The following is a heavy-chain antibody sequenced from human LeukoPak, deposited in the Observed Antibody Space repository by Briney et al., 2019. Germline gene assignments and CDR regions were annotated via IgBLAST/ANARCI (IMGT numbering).Heavy chain of an antibody. CDR2: IYYSGST. Sequence: SQTLSLTCTVSGASIRSGDYYWRWIRQPPGKGLEWIGYIYYSGSTNYNPSLKSRVTISVDTSKNQFSLKLSSVTAADTAVYYCARDRSAGSWGQGTLVTVSS. CDR3: ARDRSAGS. CDR1: GASIRSGDYY. V-gene: IGHV4-61*08. J-gene: IGHJ4*02.